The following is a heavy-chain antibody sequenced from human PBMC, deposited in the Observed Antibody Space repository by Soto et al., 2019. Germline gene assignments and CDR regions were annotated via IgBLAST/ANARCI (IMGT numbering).Heavy chain of an antibody. CDR2: ISYDGSNK. CDR3: ARGPSSLTRFDY. D-gene: IGHD2-2*01. J-gene: IGHJ4*02. V-gene: IGHV3-30-3*01. Sequence: GGSLRLSCAASGFTFSSYAMHWVRQAPDKGLEWVAVISYDGSNKYYADSVKGRFTISRDNSKNTRYLQMNSLRAEDTAVYYCARGPSSLTRFDYWGQGTLVTVSS. CDR1: GFTFSSYA.